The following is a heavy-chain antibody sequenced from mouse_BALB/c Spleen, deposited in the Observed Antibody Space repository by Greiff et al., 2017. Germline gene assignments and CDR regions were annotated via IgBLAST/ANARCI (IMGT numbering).Heavy chain of an antibody. V-gene: IGHV5-6-5*01. CDR3: ARDGYTAWVAY. D-gene: IGHD2-2*01. J-gene: IGHJ3*01. CDR1: GFTFSSYA. CDR2: ISSGGST. Sequence: DVHLVESGGGLVKPGGSLKLSCAASGFTFSSYAMSWVRQTPEKRLEWVASISSGGSTYYPDSVKGRFTISRDNARNILYLQMSSLRSEDTAMYYCARDGYTAWVAYWGAGSLVTVSA.